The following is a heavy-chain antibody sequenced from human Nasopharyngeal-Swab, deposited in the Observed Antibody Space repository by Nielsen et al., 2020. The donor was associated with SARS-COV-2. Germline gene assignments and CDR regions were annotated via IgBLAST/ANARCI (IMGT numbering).Heavy chain of an antibody. Sequence: WIRQPPGKGPEWVSYIGSSGGATYYADSVKGRFTISRDNAKKSLYLQMNSLRAEDTAVYYCARVLTGTFYYDSSGYPDYWGQGTLVTVSS. J-gene: IGHJ4*02. CDR2: IGSSGGAT. CDR3: ARVLTGTFYYDSSGYPDY. V-gene: IGHV3-11*01. D-gene: IGHD3-22*01.